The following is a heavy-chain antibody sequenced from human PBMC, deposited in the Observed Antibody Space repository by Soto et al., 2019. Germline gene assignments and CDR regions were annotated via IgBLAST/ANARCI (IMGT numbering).Heavy chain of an antibody. J-gene: IGHJ3*02. CDR1: GYTFTSYG. Sequence: GASVKVSCKASGYTFTSYGISWVRQAPGQGLEWMGWISAYNGNTNYAKKIQGRDTMTTDTSTSTVYMELRSLRSDDTAVYYCARDFRQLLTPDAFDIWGQGTMVTVSS. D-gene: IGHD2-2*01. CDR3: ARDFRQLLTPDAFDI. CDR2: ISAYNGNT. V-gene: IGHV1-18*01.